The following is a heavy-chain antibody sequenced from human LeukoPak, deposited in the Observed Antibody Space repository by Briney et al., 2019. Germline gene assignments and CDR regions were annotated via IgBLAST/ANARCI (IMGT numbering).Heavy chain of an antibody. J-gene: IGHJ4*02. CDR2: ISYDGSNK. D-gene: IGHD1/OR15-1a*01. V-gene: IGHV3-30-3*02. CDR1: GFTFSSYA. CDR3: AKWETTHYFDY. Sequence: GGSLRLSCAASGFTFSSYAMHWVRQAPGKGLEWVAVISYDGSNKYYADSVKGRFTISRDTSKDTLYLQMNSLRAEDTAVYFCAKWETTHYFDYWGQGTLVTVSS.